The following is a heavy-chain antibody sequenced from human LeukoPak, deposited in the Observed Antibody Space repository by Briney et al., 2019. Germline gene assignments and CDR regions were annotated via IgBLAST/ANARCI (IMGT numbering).Heavy chain of an antibody. CDR3: AKGRSLSVVVPAAHVVYGMDV. CDR2: ISWNSGSI. CDR1: GFTFDDYA. V-gene: IGHV3-9*01. J-gene: IGHJ6*02. D-gene: IGHD2-2*01. Sequence: PGGSLRLSCAASGFTFDDYAMHWVRQAPGKGLEWVSGISWNSGSIGYADSVKGRFTISRDNAKNSLYLQMNSLRAEDTALYYCAKGRSLSVVVPAAHVVYGMDVWGQGTTVTVSS.